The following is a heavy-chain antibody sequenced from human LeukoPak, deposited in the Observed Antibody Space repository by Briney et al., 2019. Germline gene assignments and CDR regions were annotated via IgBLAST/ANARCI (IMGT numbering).Heavy chain of an antibody. CDR1: GFTFSSYA. V-gene: IGHV3-23*01. J-gene: IGHJ4*02. D-gene: IGHD5-12*01. CDR2: ISGTGGTT. CDR3: VRDPYEAY. Sequence: GGSLRLSCAASGFTFSSYAMSWVRQAPGKGLERVSGISGTGGTTYYADSVKGRFTISGDNSKNTVYLQMNSLRAEDTAVYYCVRDPYEAYWGQGTLVTVSP.